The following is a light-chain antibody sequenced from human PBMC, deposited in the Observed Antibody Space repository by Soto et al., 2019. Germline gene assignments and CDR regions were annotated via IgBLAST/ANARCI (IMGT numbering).Light chain of an antibody. J-gene: IGLJ1*01. V-gene: IGLV4-60*02. CDR3: ETWDSNTYV. Sequence: QLVLTQSSSASASLGSSVKLTCTLSSGHSNYNIAWHQQQPGKAPRYLMKVEGSGRFNRGGGVPDRFSGSSSGADRYLTISNLQFEDEADYYCETWDSNTYVFGTGTKLTVL. CDR2: VEGSGRF. CDR1: SGHSNYN.